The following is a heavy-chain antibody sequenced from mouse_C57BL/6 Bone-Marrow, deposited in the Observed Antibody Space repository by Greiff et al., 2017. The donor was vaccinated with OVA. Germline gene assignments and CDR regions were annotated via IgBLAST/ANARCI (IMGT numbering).Heavy chain of an antibody. CDR1: GFTFSDYY. CDR2: ISNGGGST. V-gene: IGHV5-12*01. CDR3: ARHTDGRAY. J-gene: IGHJ3*01. D-gene: IGHD2-3*01. Sequence: EVQGVESGGGLVQPGGSLKLSCAASGFTFSDYYMYWVRQTPEKRLEWVAYISNGGGSTYYPDTVKGRFTSSRDNAKNTLYLQMSRLKSEDTAMYYCARHTDGRAYWGQGTLVTVSA.